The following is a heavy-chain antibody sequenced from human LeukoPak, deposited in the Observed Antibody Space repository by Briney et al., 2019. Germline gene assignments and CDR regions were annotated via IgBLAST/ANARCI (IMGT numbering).Heavy chain of an antibody. V-gene: IGHV5-51*01. D-gene: IGHD3-10*01. CDR1: GYSFTGYW. Sequence: GESLKISCKGSGYSFTGYWIGWVRQMPGKGLEWMGIIYPGDSDTRYSPSFQGQVTISADKSISTAYLQWSSLKASDTAMYYCARLPESGSGSNWFDPWGQGTLVTVSS. CDR2: IYPGDSDT. J-gene: IGHJ5*02. CDR3: ARLPESGSGSNWFDP.